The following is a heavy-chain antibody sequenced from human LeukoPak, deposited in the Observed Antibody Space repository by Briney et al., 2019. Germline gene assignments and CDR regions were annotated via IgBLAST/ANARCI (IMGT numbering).Heavy chain of an antibody. D-gene: IGHD6-6*01. Sequence: GGSLRLSCAASGFTFSSYAIHWVREAPGQGLECVALISYDGSNKYYADSVKGRFTISRDNSKNTLYLQMNSLRAEDTAVYYCTREEVFYSSSSGYWGQGTLVTVSS. CDR2: ISYDGSNK. V-gene: IGHV3-30*04. CDR1: GFTFSSYA. CDR3: TREEVFYSSSSGY. J-gene: IGHJ4*02.